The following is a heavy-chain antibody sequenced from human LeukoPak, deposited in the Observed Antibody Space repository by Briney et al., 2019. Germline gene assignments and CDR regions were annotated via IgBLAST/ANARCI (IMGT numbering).Heavy chain of an antibody. CDR2: IYPGDSDT. J-gene: IGHJ3*02. Sequence: GESLMISCKGSGYSFTSYWIGWVRQMPGKGLEWMGIIYPGDSDTRYSPSFQGQVTISADKSISTAYLQWSSLKASDTAMYYCASASKPTVDAFDIWGQGTMVTVSS. CDR3: ASASKPTVDAFDI. V-gene: IGHV5-51*01. CDR1: GYSFTSYW. D-gene: IGHD4-11*01.